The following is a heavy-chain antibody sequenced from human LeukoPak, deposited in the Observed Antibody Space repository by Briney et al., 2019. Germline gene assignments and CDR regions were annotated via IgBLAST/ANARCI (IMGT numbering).Heavy chain of an antibody. CDR2: IYYGGNT. CDR3: ASITVPDSSYYLGF. CDR1: GDSVSSSNYY. J-gene: IGHJ4*02. D-gene: IGHD1-20*01. Sequence: SETLSLTCAVSGDSVSSSNYYWSWIRQPPGKGLEWIGYIYYGGNTNYNPSLQSRVTISVDTSKSQFSLKLSSVTAADTAVYYCASITVPDSSYYLGFWGQGTLITVSS. V-gene: IGHV4-61*01.